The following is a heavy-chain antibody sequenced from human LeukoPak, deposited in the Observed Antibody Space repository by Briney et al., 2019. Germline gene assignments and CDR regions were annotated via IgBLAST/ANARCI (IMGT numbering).Heavy chain of an antibody. D-gene: IGHD3-10*01. J-gene: IGHJ4*02. V-gene: IGHV4-4*07. CDR2: IYTSGST. CDR1: GGSISSYY. Sequence: PSETLSLTCTVSGGSISSYYWSWIRQPAGKGVEWIGRIYTSGSTNYNPSLKSRVTMSVDTSKNQFSLKLSSVTAADTAVYYCAREGITMVRGVIMLFDYWGQGTLVTVSS. CDR3: AREGITMVRGVIMLFDY.